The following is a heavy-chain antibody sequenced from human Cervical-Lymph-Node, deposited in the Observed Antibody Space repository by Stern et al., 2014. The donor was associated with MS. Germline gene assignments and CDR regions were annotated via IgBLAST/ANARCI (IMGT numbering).Heavy chain of an antibody. V-gene: IGHV1-2*02. Sequence: VQLVQSGAEVKKPGASVKVSCKASGYTFTDYYMHWVRQAPGQGLEWMGWINPKNGGTVYAPKYRGRVTMTRATSIATSYMELSSLTSDDSAFYYCAKEKQYTYGLDYWGQGTLVTVSS. J-gene: IGHJ4*02. CDR1: GYTFTDYY. CDR3: AKEKQYTYGLDY. D-gene: IGHD5-18*01. CDR2: INPKNGGT.